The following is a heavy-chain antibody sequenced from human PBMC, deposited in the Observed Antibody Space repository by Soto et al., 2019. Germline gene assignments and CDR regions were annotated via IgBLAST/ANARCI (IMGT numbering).Heavy chain of an antibody. CDR2: IDPSDSYT. Sequence: GESLKISCQTSDEIFNTYWITWVRQMPGRGLEWVGRIDPSDSYTTYNPSLKGHVILSVDKSMNTAYVQWTSLRASDTAMYFCSRDFGRGHTDVWGPGTLVTVSS. V-gene: IGHV5-10-1*01. CDR3: SRDFGRGHTDV. CDR1: DEIFNTYW. D-gene: IGHD3-16*01. J-gene: IGHJ1*01.